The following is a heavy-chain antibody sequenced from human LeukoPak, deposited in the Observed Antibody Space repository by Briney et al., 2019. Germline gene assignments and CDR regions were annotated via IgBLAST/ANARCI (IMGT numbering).Heavy chain of an antibody. Sequence: GGSLRLSCFGSGFTFSNYWMTWLRQAPGEGLEWVANIKEDGSGTYYADSVRGRFTISRDNAKNSLYLQMNSLRVEDTAVYYCATGRWYGEFAGSGFDDWGQGILVTVSS. CDR2: IKEDGSGT. J-gene: IGHJ4*02. CDR3: ATGRWYGEFAGSGFDD. V-gene: IGHV3-7*01. CDR1: GFTFSNYW. D-gene: IGHD3-10*01.